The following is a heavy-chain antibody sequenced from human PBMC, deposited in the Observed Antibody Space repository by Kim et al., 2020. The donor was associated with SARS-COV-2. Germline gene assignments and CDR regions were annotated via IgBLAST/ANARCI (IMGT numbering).Heavy chain of an antibody. V-gene: IGHV3-23*01. CDR2: ISRTGKNT. CDR1: GVNFNRDD. D-gene: IGHD3-16*01. CDR3: AGGGRSLDS. Sequence: GGSLRLSCATSGVNFNRDDMSWVRQAPGKGLQWVSTISRTGKNTYYADSVKGRFTISRDTSTNTLYLQMDSLRVEDTALYYCAGGGRSLDSWGRGTLVTVSS. J-gene: IGHJ4*02.